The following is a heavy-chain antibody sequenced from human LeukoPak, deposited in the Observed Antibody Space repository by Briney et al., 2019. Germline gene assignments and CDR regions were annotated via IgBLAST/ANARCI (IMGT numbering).Heavy chain of an antibody. V-gene: IGHV4-31*03. D-gene: IGHD2-21*02. CDR1: GGSISRGGYY. CDR2: IYYSGST. Sequence: SQTLSLTCTVSGGSISRGGYYWRWIRQHPGKGLEWIGYIYYSGSTYYNPSLKSRVTISVDTSKNQFSLKLRSVTAADTAVYYCSRDRYCGGDCLHACDIWRQGTMVTVS. CDR3: SRDRYCGGDCLHACDI. J-gene: IGHJ3*02.